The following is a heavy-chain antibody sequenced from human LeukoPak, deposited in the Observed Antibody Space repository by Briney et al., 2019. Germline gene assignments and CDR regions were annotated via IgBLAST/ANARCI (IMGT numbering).Heavy chain of an antibody. J-gene: IGHJ4*02. CDR2: IYYSGST. CDR1: GFTFSSYSMN. Sequence: GSLRLSCAASGFTFSSYSMNWVRQPPGKGLEWIGSIYYSGSTYYNPSLKSRVTISVDTSKNQFSLKLSSVTAADTAVYYCARARGTVAIDYWGQGTLVTVSS. CDR3: ARARGTVAIDY. D-gene: IGHD5-12*01. V-gene: IGHV4-39*01.